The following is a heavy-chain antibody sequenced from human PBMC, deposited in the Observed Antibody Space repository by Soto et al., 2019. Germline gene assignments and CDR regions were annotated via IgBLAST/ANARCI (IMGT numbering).Heavy chain of an antibody. CDR2: ISGSGGST. J-gene: IGHJ6*02. CDR1: GFTFSSYA. V-gene: IGHV3-23*01. Sequence: EVQLLEAGGGLVQPGGSLRLSCAASGFTFSSYAMRWVRQAPGKGLEWVSGISGSGGSTSYSDSVKGRFTISRDNSKNTLYLQMNSLRGEDTAVYYCAKDSNFRGVFYGMDVWGQGTTVTVSS. CDR3: AKDSNFRGVFYGMDV. D-gene: IGHD3-10*01.